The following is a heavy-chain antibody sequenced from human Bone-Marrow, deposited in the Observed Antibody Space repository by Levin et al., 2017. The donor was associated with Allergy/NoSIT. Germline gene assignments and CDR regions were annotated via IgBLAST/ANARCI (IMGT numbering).Heavy chain of an antibody. Sequence: PSETLSLTCSVSDASMNTSFWSWIRQPPGMGLEWMGYISYSGLSKYHPSLKNRVTLSLDTSNNQFSLRMTSVTAADTAVYYCARHKGGGAYSFDYWGQGILVKVSS. D-gene: IGHD4-23*01. V-gene: IGHV4-59*08. CDR3: ARHKGGGAYSFDY. J-gene: IGHJ4*02. CDR1: DASMNTSF. CDR2: ISYSGLS.